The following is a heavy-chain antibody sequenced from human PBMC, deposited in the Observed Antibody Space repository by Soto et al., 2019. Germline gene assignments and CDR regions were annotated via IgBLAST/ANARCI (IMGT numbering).Heavy chain of an antibody. J-gene: IGHJ6*02. CDR1: GFTFSSYA. D-gene: IGHD2-2*01. CDR2: ISGSGGST. V-gene: IGHV3-23*01. CDR3: AKLMISIIVVVPAAPD. Sequence: GGSLRLSCAASGFTFSSYAMSWVRQAPGKGLEWVSAISGSGGSTYYADSVKGRFTISRDNSKNTLYLQMNSLRAEDTAVYYCAKLMISIIVVVPAAPDWGQGTTVTVSS.